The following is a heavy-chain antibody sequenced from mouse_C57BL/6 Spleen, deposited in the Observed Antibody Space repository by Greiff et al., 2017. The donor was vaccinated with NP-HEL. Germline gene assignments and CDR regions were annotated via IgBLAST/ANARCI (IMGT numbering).Heavy chain of an antibody. Sequence: EVMLVESGGDLVKPGGSLKLSCAASGFTFSSYGMSWVRQTPDKRLEWVATISSGGSYTYYPDSVKGRFTISRDNAKNTLYLQMSSLKSEDTAMYYCARHEVGYGGAYWYFDVWGTGTTVTVSS. CDR3: ARHEVGYGGAYWYFDV. CDR2: ISSGGSYT. D-gene: IGHD1-1*01. J-gene: IGHJ1*03. V-gene: IGHV5-6*01. CDR1: GFTFSSYG.